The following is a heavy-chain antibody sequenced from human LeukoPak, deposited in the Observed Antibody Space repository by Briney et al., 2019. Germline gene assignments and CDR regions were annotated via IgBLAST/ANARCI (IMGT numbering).Heavy chain of an antibody. D-gene: IGHD3-22*01. CDR2: IYHSGST. CDR3: ARVGDITMIVVVTPEFDY. J-gene: IGHJ4*02. Sequence: PSETLSLTCTVSGYSISSGYYWGWIRQPPGKGLEWIGSIYHSGSTYYNPSPKSRVTISVDTSKNQFSLKLSSVTAADTAVYYCARVGDITMIVVVTPEFDYWGQGTLVTVSS. CDR1: GYSISSGYY. V-gene: IGHV4-38-2*02.